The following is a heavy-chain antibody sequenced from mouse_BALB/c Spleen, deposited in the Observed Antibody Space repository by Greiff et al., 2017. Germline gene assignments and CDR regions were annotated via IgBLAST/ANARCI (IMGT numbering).Heavy chain of an antibody. CDR1: GFSLTSYG. J-gene: IGHJ3*01. Sequence: QVQLKESGPGLVQPSQSLSITCTVSGFSLTSYGVHWVRQSPGKGLEWLGVIWSGGSTDYNAAFISRLSISKDNSKSQVFFKMNSLQANDTAIYYCARNERYYDYDWFAYWGQGTLVTVSA. CDR2: IWSGGST. CDR3: ARNERYYDYDWFAY. V-gene: IGHV2-2*02. D-gene: IGHD2-4*01.